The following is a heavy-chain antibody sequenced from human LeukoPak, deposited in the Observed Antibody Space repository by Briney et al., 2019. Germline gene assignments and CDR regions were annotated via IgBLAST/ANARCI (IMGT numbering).Heavy chain of an antibody. D-gene: IGHD3-22*01. Sequence: GGSLRLSCAASGFTFSSYAMSWVRQAPGKGLEWVSVISGSGGSTYYADSVKGRFTISRDNAKNSLYLQMNSLRAEDTAVYYCARSGTTYYYDSGSRIWGQGTMVTVSS. CDR3: ARSGTTYYYDSGSRI. CDR2: ISGSGGST. CDR1: GFTFSSYA. V-gene: IGHV3-23*01. J-gene: IGHJ3*02.